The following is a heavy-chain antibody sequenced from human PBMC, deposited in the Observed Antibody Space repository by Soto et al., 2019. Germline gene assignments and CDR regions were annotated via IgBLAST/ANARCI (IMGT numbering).Heavy chain of an antibody. D-gene: IGHD2-8*02. V-gene: IGHV3-30*03. CDR3: ASDYARGWCQF. Sequence: QVKLVESGGGVVQPGTSLRLSCTASGFDFSNSGIQWVRQTPGKGLEWVALISFDGDKYYVDSVKGRFTISRDNPTNTVYLQMNRLRTEDTGVYYCASDYARGWCQFWGQGTLVTVSS. J-gene: IGHJ4*02. CDR1: GFDFSNSG. CDR2: ISFDGDK.